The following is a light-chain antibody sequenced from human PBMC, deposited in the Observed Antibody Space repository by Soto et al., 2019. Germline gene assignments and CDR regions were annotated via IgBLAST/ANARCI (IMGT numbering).Light chain of an antibody. J-gene: IGKJ5*01. CDR2: GAS. CDR1: QTVSRNY. Sequence: EVVLTQSPGTLSLSPGERATVSCRASQTVSRNYLAWYQKKPGRAPRLLIYGASTRAAGIPDRFSGSGSGTDFTLTITRLEPEDFAVYYCQQYGSSPYTFGLGTRLEIK. V-gene: IGKV3-20*01. CDR3: QQYGSSPYT.